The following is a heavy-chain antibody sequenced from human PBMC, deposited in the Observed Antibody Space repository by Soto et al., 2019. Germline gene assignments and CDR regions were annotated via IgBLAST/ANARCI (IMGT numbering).Heavy chain of an antibody. Sequence: SETLSLTCNVSGGSLRGGTYYWSWIRQHPGKGLEWIGYIIYTGGTYYSPSLRSRVSISVDTSKNQFSLKLSSVSAADTAVYYCARAYYDSSGYYQYYFDYWGQGTLVTVSS. V-gene: IGHV4-31*03. CDR1: GGSLRGGTYY. CDR2: IIYTGGT. J-gene: IGHJ4*02. CDR3: ARAYYDSSGYYQYYFDY. D-gene: IGHD3-22*01.